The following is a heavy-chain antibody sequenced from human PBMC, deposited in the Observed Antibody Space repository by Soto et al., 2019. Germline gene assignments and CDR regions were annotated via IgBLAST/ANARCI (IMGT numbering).Heavy chain of an antibody. CDR2: IIPVFGTG. CDR3: ARVGGTGGYTYGLDY. Sequence: PSVKVSCKASGGTFSSYAISWVRQAPGQGLEWMGGIIPVFGTGIYAQKFQGRVTITADKSTNTAYMELSSLRSEDTAVYFCARVGGTGGYTYGLDYWGQGTLVTVS. J-gene: IGHJ4*02. D-gene: IGHD5-18*01. V-gene: IGHV1-69*06. CDR1: GGTFSSYA.